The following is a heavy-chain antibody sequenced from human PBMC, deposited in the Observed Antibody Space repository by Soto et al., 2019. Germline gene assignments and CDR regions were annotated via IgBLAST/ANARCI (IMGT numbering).Heavy chain of an antibody. D-gene: IGHD5-18*01. CDR1: GFTFNTYA. CDR3: ARDKGNTADYYFDH. J-gene: IGHJ4*02. CDR2: ISYNGGDK. V-gene: IGHV3-30-3*01. Sequence: PVGSLRLSCAASGFTFNTYAMHWVRQAPGKGLEWVAVISYNGGDKYSADSVKGRFTISIDNSKDTLYLQMNSLRTEDTAVYYCARDKGNTADYYFDHWGQGTLVTVSS.